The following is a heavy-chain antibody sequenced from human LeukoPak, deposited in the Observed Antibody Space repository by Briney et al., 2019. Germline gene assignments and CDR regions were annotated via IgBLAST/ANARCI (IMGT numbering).Heavy chain of an antibody. V-gene: IGHV1-2*02. CDR3: ARVDDRGHYYDSSGPRKLFDY. D-gene: IGHD3-22*01. CDR2: INPNCGGT. Sequence: ASVKVSCKASGYTFTGYYMHWVRQAPGQGLEWMGWINPNCGGTNYAQKFQGRVTMTRDTSISTAYMELSRLRSDDTAVYYCARVDDRGHYYDSSGPRKLFDYWGQGTLVTVSS. CDR1: GYTFTGYY. J-gene: IGHJ4*02.